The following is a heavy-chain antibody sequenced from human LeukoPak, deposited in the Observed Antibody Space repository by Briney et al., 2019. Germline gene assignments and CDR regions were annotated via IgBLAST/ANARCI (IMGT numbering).Heavy chain of an antibody. CDR1: GFNFSKTD. D-gene: IGHD4-11*01. V-gene: IGHV3-13*01. Sequence: GGSLRLSCVASGFNFSKTDMHWVRQTTERRLEWVSAIGVGGDTYYADPVKGRFTISRDNGKSSVYLQMNSLRAGDTAVYFCAKAFDYNGLRGEGGSFDCWGQGALVTVSS. CDR2: IGVGGDT. CDR3: AKAFDYNGLRGEGGSFDC. J-gene: IGHJ4*02.